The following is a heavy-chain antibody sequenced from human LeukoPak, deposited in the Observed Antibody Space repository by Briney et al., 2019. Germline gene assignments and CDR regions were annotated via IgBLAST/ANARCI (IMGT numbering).Heavy chain of an antibody. J-gene: IGHJ6*03. V-gene: IGHV5-51*01. D-gene: IGHD5-12*01. Sequence: GESLKISCKGSGYSFTSYWIGWVRQLPGKGLEWMGIIYPGDSDTRYSPSFQGQVTISADKSISTAYLQWSSLKASDTAMYYCARQFREVGYDSGAYYYYYYMDVWGKGTTVTISS. CDR3: ARQFREVGYDSGAYYYYYYMDV. CDR2: IYPGDSDT. CDR1: GYSFTSYW.